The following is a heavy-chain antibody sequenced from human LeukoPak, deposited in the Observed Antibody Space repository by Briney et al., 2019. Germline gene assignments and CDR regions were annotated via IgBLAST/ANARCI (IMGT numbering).Heavy chain of an antibody. Sequence: SETLSLTCTVSGGSINTYYWSWIRQPAGKGLEWIGRIYTSGSTTYNPSLKSRVTMSIDTSKNQFSLKLSSVTAADTAVYYCAAVVVSGTPYFDYWGQGTLVTVSS. CDR2: IYTSGST. D-gene: IGHD2-21*02. V-gene: IGHV4-4*07. CDR1: GGSINTYY. J-gene: IGHJ4*02. CDR3: AAVVVSGTPYFDY.